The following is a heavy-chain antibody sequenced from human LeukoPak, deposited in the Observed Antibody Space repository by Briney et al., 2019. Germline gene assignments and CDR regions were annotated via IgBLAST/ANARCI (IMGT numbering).Heavy chain of an antibody. J-gene: IGHJ4*02. CDR2: ISSGGHI. CDR3: ARDQDGGKYYYESSGYSH. CDR1: GFTFSSYG. Sequence: NPGESLRLSCAASGFTFSSYGLNWVRQAPGKGLEWVSTISSGGHIYYADSVKGRFTISRDNAKNSLYLQMKSLRAEGTAVYYCARDQDGGKYYYESSGYSHWGQGILVTVSS. V-gene: IGHV3-21*01. D-gene: IGHD3-22*01.